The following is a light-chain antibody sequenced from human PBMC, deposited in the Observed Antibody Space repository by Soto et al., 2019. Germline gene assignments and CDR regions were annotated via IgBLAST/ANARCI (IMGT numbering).Light chain of an antibody. Sequence: QSVLTQPASVSGSPGQSITISCTGTSSDVGGYNSVSWYQQHPGKAPKLILYDVTDRPSGVSYRFSGSKSGNTASLTISGLQAADEADYFCIYFTSSIPKVFGSWSKATVL. V-gene: IGLV2-14*01. J-gene: IGLJ1*01. CDR2: DVT. CDR3: IYFTSSIPKV. CDR1: SSDVGGYNS.